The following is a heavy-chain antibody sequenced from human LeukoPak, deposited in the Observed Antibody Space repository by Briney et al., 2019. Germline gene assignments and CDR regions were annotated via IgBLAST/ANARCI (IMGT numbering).Heavy chain of an antibody. CDR1: GFTFSSYA. Sequence: GGSQSLLCAASGFTFSSYATHGVRQAPGKGLEWVAVISYDGSNKYYADSVKGRFTISRDNSKNTLYLQMNSLRAEDTAVYYCARDLGDIVVVPTAHWGQGTLVTVSS. CDR3: ARDLGDIVVVPTAH. V-gene: IGHV3-30*04. D-gene: IGHD2-2*01. J-gene: IGHJ4*02. CDR2: ISYDGSNK.